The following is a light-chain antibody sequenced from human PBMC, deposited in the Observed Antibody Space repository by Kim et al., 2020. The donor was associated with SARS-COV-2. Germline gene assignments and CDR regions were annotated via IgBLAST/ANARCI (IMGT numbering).Light chain of an antibody. CDR2: DVS. CDR3: CSYAGGYSSVV. CDR1: SSDVGCYNS. Sequence: QSFTISCTGTSSDVGCYNSVSWYQQHPGKAPKLMIYDVSKRPSGVPDRVSGSKSGNTASLTISELQAEDEADYYCCSYAGGYSSVVFGGGTKLTVL. V-gene: IGLV2-11*01. J-gene: IGLJ2*01.